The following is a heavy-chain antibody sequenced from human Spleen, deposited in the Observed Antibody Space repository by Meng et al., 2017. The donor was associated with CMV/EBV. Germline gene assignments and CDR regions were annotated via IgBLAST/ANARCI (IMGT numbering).Heavy chain of an antibody. V-gene: IGHV1-2*02. J-gene: IGHJ6*02. Sequence: ASVKVSCKASGYTFTGYYMNWVRQASGQGLEWMGGINPNNGGTKYAQRFQGRVTMARDTSISTAYMELSRLRSDDTAVYYCARVRFYSDSRYGMDVWGQGTTVTVSS. CDR1: GYTFTGYY. CDR2: INPNNGGT. D-gene: IGHD1-26*01. CDR3: ARVRFYSDSRYGMDV.